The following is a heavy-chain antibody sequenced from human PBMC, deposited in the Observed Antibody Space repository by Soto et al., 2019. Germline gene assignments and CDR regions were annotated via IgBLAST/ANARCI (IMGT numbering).Heavy chain of an antibody. J-gene: IGHJ6*02. Sequence: QVQLVQSGAEVKKPGASVKVSCKASGYTFTSYGISWVRQAPGQGLEWMGWISAYNGNTNYAQKLQGRVTMTTDTSTSTAYMEPRSLRSDDTAVYYCAIVVPAAGYYYYGMDVWGQGTTVTVSS. V-gene: IGHV1-18*01. CDR3: AIVVPAAGYYYYGMDV. CDR1: GYTFTSYG. CDR2: ISAYNGNT. D-gene: IGHD2-2*01.